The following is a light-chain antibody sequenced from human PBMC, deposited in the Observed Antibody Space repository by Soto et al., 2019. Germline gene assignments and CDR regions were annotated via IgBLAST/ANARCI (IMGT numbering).Light chain of an antibody. V-gene: IGKV1-5*03. Sequence: DIQMTQSPSTLSASVGDRVTITCRASKSIFSWLAWYQQKPGKAPKLLIYRASNLETGVPSRFSGSGSGTEFTLTISSLQPDDFATYYCQQYNSYWTFGQGTKVEVE. J-gene: IGKJ1*01. CDR3: QQYNSYWT. CDR1: KSIFSW. CDR2: RAS.